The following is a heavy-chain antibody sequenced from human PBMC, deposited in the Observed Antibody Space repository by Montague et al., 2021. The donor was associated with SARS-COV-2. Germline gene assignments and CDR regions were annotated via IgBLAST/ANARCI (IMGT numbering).Heavy chain of an antibody. D-gene: IGHD7-27*01. V-gene: IGHV2-70*11. CDR1: GFSLRTAGTC. Sequence: PALVKPPQTLTLTCTFSGFSLRTAGTCVSWIRQPPGKAPQWLARIDWDGDKYYSRTLETRVSISTDTAKTQVVLTMTNVDPMDTATYYCARLSGVAPRCYYEGMDVWGQGTAVTVSS. J-gene: IGHJ6*02. CDR2: IDWDGDK. CDR3: ARLSGVAPRCYYEGMDV.